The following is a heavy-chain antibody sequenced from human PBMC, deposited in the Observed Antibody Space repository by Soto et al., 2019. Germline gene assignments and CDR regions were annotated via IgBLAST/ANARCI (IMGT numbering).Heavy chain of an antibody. D-gene: IGHD2-2*02. J-gene: IGHJ6*02. CDR3: ARGQVAAIGDYYYHGMDV. Sequence: GGSLRLSCAGSGFTFNNAWMSWVRQAPGKGLEWVGRIKKETDGGTTDYAASVKGRFSISRDDSKNTVFLQMNSLRTEDTAVYYCARGQVAAIGDYYYHGMDVWGQGTTVTVSS. CDR2: IKKETDGGTT. V-gene: IGHV3-15*01. CDR1: GFTFNNAW.